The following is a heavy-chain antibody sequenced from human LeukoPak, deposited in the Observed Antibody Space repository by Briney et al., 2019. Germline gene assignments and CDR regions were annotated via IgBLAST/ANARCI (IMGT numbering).Heavy chain of an antibody. CDR1: GFAFSSNW. Sequence: PGGSLRLSCAASGFAFSSNWMTWVRQAPGKGLEWVASIKQDGSEKYYVDSVKGRFTMSRDNAKNSLYLQMNSLIAEDTAVYYXXXGHSSSPNWFDPWGQGTLVTVSS. D-gene: IGHD6-13*01. V-gene: IGHV3-7*01. J-gene: IGHJ5*02. CDR3: XXGHSSSPNWFDP. CDR2: IKQDGSEK.